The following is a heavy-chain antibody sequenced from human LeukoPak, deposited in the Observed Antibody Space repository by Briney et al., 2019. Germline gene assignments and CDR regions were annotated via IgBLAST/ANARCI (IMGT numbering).Heavy chain of an antibody. J-gene: IGHJ4*02. D-gene: IGHD3-22*01. CDR2: IYYSGST. CDR3: ARDASYYYDSSGFAFDY. CDR1: GFTVSSNY. V-gene: IGHV4-59*02. Sequence: GSLRLSCAASGFTVSSNYISWVRQAPGKGLEWIGYIYYSGSTNYNPSLKSRVTISVDTSKNQFSLKLSSVTAADTAVYYCARDASYYYDSSGFAFDYWGQGTLVTVSS.